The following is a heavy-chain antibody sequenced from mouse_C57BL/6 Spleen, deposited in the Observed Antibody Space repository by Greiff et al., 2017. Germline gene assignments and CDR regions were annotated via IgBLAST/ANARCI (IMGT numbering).Heavy chain of an antibody. V-gene: IGHV1-69*01. Sequence: QVQLQQPGAELVMPGASVKLSCKASGYTFTSYWMHWVKQRPGQGLEWIGEIDPSDSYTNYNQKFKGKSTLTVDKSSSTAYMQLSSLTSEDSAVYYCARLGYGSSSYFDDWGQGTTLTVSS. CDR2: IDPSDSYT. CDR3: ARLGYGSSSYFDD. J-gene: IGHJ2*01. CDR1: GYTFTSYW. D-gene: IGHD1-1*01.